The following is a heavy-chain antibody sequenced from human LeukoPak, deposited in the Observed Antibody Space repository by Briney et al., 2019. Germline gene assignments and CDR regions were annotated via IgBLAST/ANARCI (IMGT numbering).Heavy chain of an antibody. CDR1: GGSISSYY. Sequence: SETLSLTCTVSGGSISSYYWSWIRQPPGKGLEWIGYIYYSGSTNYNLSLKSRVTISVDTSKNQFSLKLSSVTAADTAVYYCASGVNGPFSDYWGQGTLVTVSS. CDR3: ASGVNGPFSDY. V-gene: IGHV4-59*01. J-gene: IGHJ4*02. CDR2: IYYSGST.